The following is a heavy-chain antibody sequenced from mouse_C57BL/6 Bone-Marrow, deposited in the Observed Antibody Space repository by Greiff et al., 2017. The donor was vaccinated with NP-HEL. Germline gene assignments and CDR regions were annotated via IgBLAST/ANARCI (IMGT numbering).Heavy chain of an antibody. CDR3: AREGGLRRRTYAMDY. V-gene: IGHV5-16*01. Sequence: EVHLVESEGGLVQPGSSMKLSCTASGFTFSDYYMAWVRQVPEKGLEWVANSNYDGSSTYYLDSLKSRLIISRDNAKNILYLQMSSLQSEDTATYYCAREGGLRRRTYAMDYWGQGTSVTVSS. CDR1: GFTFSDYY. D-gene: IGHD2-4*01. CDR2: SNYDGSST. J-gene: IGHJ4*01.